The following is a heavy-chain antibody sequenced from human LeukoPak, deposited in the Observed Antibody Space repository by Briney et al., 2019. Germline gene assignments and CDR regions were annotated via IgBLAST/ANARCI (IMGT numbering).Heavy chain of an antibody. Sequence: ASVNVSCKASGYTFTVYYMHWVRQAPGQGREWMGWINPNSGGTNHAQKFQGRVTMTRDTSISTAYMELSRLRSDDTAVYYCARDGSPGGMDVWGQGTTVTVSS. J-gene: IGHJ6*02. D-gene: IGHD5-12*01. V-gene: IGHV1-2*02. CDR1: GYTFTVYY. CDR3: ARDGSPGGMDV. CDR2: INPNSGGT.